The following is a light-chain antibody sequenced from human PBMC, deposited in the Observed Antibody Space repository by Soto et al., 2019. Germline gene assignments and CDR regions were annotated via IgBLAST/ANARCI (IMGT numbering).Light chain of an antibody. CDR1: QTVNNNY. CDR2: GAS. J-gene: IGKJ5*01. CDR3: QQYSDLPMT. V-gene: IGKV3-20*01. Sequence: KGAIISCRASQTVNNNYLAWCQQKPGQAPRILIYGASRRATCIPDRFSGSASRTDCTLTISRLEPEDVEVYFCQQYSDLPMTFGQGTRLDIK.